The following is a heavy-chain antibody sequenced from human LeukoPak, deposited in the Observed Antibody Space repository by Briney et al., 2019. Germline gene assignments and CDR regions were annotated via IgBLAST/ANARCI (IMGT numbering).Heavy chain of an antibody. CDR1: GSSISGFY. V-gene: IGHV4-59*01. CDR3: ARGGNWFDP. J-gene: IGHJ5*02. CDR2: IYYSGST. Sequence: SATLSLTCTVSGSSISGFYWCWILQPPGKGLEWIGYIYYSGSTNYNPSLKSRVTISVDTSKNQFSLKLSSVTAADTAVYYCARGGNWFDPWGQGTVVTVSS.